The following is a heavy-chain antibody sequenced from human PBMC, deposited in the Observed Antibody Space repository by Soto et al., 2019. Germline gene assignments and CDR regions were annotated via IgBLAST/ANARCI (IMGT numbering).Heavy chain of an antibody. J-gene: IGHJ3*02. CDR1: YSFTSYW. D-gene: IGHD2-21*02. Sequence: YSFTSYWIGWVRQMPGKGLEWMGIIYPGDSNTRYSPSFQGQVTISADKSISTAYLQRSSLKASDTAMYYCARQRGDYEDAFDIWGQGTMVTVSS. V-gene: IGHV5-51*01. CDR3: ARQRGDYEDAFDI. CDR2: IYPGDSNT.